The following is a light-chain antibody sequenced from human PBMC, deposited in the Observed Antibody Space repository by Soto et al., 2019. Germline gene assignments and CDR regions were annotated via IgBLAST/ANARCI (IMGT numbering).Light chain of an antibody. V-gene: IGKV3-15*01. CDR1: QSVYSN. Sequence: EIVMTQSPATLSVSPGGRATLSCIASQSVYSNLAWYQQKPGQAPRLLIYGASTRATGIPARFSGSGAGTAFTLTISSLQSEDSAVYYCQQYNNWPPVTYGGGTRVEIK. J-gene: IGKJ4*01. CDR3: QQYNNWPPVT. CDR2: GAS.